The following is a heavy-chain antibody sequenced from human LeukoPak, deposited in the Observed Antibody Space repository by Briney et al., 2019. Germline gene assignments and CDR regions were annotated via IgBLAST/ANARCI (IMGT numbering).Heavy chain of an antibody. CDR1: GFTVSSNS. CDR2: IGGRGGST. D-gene: IGHD3-9*01. V-gene: IGHV3-23*01. CDR3: AKQGRDWLRDYYYYMDV. J-gene: IGHJ6*03. Sequence: GGSLRLSCTVSGFTVSSNSMSWVRQAPGKGLEWVSTIGGRGGSTYYADSVKGRFTISRDNSKNTLYLQMNSLRAEDTAVYYCAKQGRDWLRDYYYYMDVWGKGTTVTISS.